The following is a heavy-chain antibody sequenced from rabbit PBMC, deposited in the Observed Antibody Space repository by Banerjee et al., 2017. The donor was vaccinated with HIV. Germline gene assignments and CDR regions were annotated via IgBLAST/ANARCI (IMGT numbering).Heavy chain of an antibody. CDR3: ARGYYGGSIYPYYFNL. CDR1: GFSFSSDYY. D-gene: IGHD8-1*01. Sequence: QSLEESGRDLVKPGASLTLTCTASGFSFSSDYYMCWVRQAPGKGLEWIACIDGGNSDSTYYASWGKGRFTVSETSSTTVTLQMTSLTAADTATYFCARGYYGGSIYPYYFNLWGPGTLVT. J-gene: IGHJ4*01. V-gene: IGHV1S40*01. CDR2: IDGGNSDST.